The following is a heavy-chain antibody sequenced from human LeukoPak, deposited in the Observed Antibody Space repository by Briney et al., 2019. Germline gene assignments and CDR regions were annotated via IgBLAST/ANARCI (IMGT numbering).Heavy chain of an antibody. J-gene: IGHJ4*02. Sequence: DSVKVSCKSPGYTFTDHFIHWVRQAPGQGLEWVGEINPYNGYTKYAWRLQGRVTMTRDTSISTAFMEVSRLTSDDTAVYYCARDYSLNDFDYWGQGTLVTVAS. CDR3: ARDYSLNDFDY. D-gene: IGHD1-1*01. CDR1: GYTFTDHF. V-gene: IGHV1-2*02. CDR2: INPYNGYT.